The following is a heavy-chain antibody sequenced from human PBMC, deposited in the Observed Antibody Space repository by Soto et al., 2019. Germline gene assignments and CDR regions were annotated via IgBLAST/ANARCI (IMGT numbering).Heavy chain of an antibody. CDR1: GYSFTGYY. V-gene: IGHV1-2*02. J-gene: IGHJ4*02. CDR3: ARGDYGNGGYPFHYFDY. CDR2: INPDSGAT. Sequence: AASVKVSCKASGYSFTGYYIHWVRQAPGQGLEWMGWINPDSGATNYAQNFQGRVTLTSDTSISTASMDLTSLTSDDTAVYYCARGDYGNGGYPFHYFDYWGQGTLVTVSS. D-gene: IGHD3-22*01.